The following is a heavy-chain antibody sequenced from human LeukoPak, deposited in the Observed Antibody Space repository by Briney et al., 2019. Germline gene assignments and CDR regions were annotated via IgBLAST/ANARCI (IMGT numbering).Heavy chain of an antibody. CDR2: IWYDGSKT. CDR3: ARDFGVTNYHFDY. CDR1: GFTFSSYG. Sequence: GGSLRLSCAASGFTFSSYGIHWVRQAPGKGLEWVAVIWYDGSKTYYADSVKGRFTISRDDSKKTLYLQMNSLRAEDTAVYYCARDFGVTNYHFDYWGQGTLVTVS. J-gene: IGHJ4*02. D-gene: IGHD3-16*01. V-gene: IGHV3-33*01.